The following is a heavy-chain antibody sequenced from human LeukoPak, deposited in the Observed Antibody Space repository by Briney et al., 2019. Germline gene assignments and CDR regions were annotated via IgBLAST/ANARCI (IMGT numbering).Heavy chain of an antibody. CDR2: IFYSGAT. V-gene: IGHV4-39*07. CDR3: ATTSIAAPLLGRWFDP. Sequence: SETLSLTCTVSSGSISSRSSYWAWIRQSPGKGLEWIGSIFYSGATYYNPSLKSRVTISVDTSKNQFSLKLSSVTAADTAVYYCATTSIAAPLLGRWFDPWGQGTLVTVSS. CDR1: SGSISSRSSY. J-gene: IGHJ5*02. D-gene: IGHD6-6*01.